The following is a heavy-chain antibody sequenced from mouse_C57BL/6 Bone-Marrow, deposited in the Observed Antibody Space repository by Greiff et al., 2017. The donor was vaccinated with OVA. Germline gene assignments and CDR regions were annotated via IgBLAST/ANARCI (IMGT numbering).Heavy chain of an antibody. J-gene: IGHJ2*01. D-gene: IGHD2-3*01. CDR1: GFTFSSYG. V-gene: IGHV5-6*01. CDR2: ISSGGSYT. CDR3: ARHADGSFFDY. Sequence: EVQVVESGGDLVKPGGSLKLSCAASGFTFSSYGMSWVRQTPDKRLEWVATISSGGSYTYYPDSVKGRFTISRDNAKNTLYLQMSSLTSEDTAMYYCARHADGSFFDYWGQGTTLTVSS.